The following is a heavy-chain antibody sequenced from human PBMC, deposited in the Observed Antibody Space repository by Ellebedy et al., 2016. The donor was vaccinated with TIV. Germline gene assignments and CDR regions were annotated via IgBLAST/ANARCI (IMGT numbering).Heavy chain of an antibody. J-gene: IGHJ3*01. V-gene: IGHV3-7*04. Sequence: PGGSLRLSCAASGFTFSRYWMSWLRQAPGKGLEYVAHIKFDEIEAYHADSVKGRFVISRDNARKSLNLQMNNLRVGDTAVYYCARDTVEVPSGDAFDLWGQGTTVTVSS. CDR1: GFTFSRYW. CDR2: IKFDEIEA. CDR3: ARDTVEVPSGDAFDL. D-gene: IGHD2-2*01.